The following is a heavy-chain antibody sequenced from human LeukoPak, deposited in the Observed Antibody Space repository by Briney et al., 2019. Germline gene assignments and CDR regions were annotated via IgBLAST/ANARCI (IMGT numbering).Heavy chain of an antibody. D-gene: IGHD3-9*01. J-gene: IGHJ4*02. CDR2: IIPIFGTA. CDR1: GGTFSSYA. V-gene: IGHV1-69*06. Sequence: SVKVSCKASGGTFSSYAISWVQQAPGQGLEWMGGIIPIFGTANYAQKFQGRVTITADKSTSTAYMELSSLRSEDTAVYYCARSLRYFDWLCVYWGQGTLVTVSS. CDR3: ARSLRYFDWLCVY.